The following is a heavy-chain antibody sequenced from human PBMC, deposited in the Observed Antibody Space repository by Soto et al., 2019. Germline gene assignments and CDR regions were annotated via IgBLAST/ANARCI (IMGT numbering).Heavy chain of an antibody. Sequence: PSQTLSLTCAISGDSVSSNSAAWNWIRQSPSRGLEWLGRTYYRSKWYNDYAVSVKSRITINPDTSKNQFSLQLNSVTPEDTAVYYCAIDIPSSGWYYYYGMDGWGQGTTVPVPS. V-gene: IGHV6-1*01. J-gene: IGHJ6*02. CDR2: TYYRSKWYN. D-gene: IGHD6-19*01. CDR3: AIDIPSSGWYYYYGMDG. CDR1: GDSVSSNSAA.